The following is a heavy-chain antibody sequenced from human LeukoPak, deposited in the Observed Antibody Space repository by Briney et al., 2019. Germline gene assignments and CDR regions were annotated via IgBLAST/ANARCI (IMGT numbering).Heavy chain of an antibody. Sequence: GGSLRLSCAASGFTFSDYTVNWVRQAPGKGLEWVSSISGSTRYIYYADSVKGRFTISRDNARNSLHLQMNSLRAEDTSVYYCAELGITMIGGVWGKGTTVTISS. D-gene: IGHD3-10*02. CDR3: AELGITMIGGV. CDR1: GFTFSDYT. V-gene: IGHV3-21*01. J-gene: IGHJ6*04. CDR2: ISGSTRYI.